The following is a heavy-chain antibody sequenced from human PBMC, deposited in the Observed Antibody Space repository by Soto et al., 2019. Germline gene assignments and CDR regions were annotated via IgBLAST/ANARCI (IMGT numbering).Heavy chain of an antibody. CDR1: GDLFNQYD. D-gene: IGHD3-10*01. CDR2: IYSSGST. V-gene: IGHV4-59*01. Sequence: SETLSLTCTVSGDLFNQYDWSWIRQPPGKGLEWIGNIYSSGSTNYNPSLKSRVTISLGASKNQFSLKLGSVTAADTAVYYCARERIWFGESDYYYDYWGQGALVTVSS. CDR3: ARERIWFGESDYYYDY. J-gene: IGHJ4*02.